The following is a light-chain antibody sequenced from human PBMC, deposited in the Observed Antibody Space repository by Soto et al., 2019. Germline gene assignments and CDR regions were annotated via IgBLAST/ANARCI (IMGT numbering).Light chain of an antibody. CDR2: LVS. J-gene: IGKJ1*01. V-gene: IGKV2-28*01. CDR3: MQALQTPRT. Sequence: EIVMTQSPLSLPVTPGEPASISCRSNQSLLHSSDYNYWDWYLQKPGHSPQLLIYLVSNRASGVTDRFSGSGSGTEFTLKIRRVEAEDVGVSYCMQALQTPRTFGQGTKVEIK. CDR1: QSLLHSSDYNY.